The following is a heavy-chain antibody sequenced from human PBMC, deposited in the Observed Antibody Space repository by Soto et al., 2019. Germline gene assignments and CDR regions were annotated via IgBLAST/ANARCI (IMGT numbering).Heavy chain of an antibody. CDR1: GFTFSRYW. CDR2: ISSYGSDT. J-gene: IGHJ6*02. D-gene: IGHD3-16*01. CDR3: SIYFAYAVGYYWYGTDV. V-gene: IGHV3-74*01. Sequence: GGSLRLSCAASGFTFSRYWMHWVRQAPGKGLVWVSRISSYGSDTHYADSVKGRFTISRDNAKNTLYLQMNSLRADDTAVYYCSIYFAYAVGYYWYGTDVWGQGTTVTVSS.